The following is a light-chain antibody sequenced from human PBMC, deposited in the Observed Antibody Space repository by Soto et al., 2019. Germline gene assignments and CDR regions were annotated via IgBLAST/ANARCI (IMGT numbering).Light chain of an antibody. V-gene: IGKV3-15*01. CDR3: QQYNNKTPVT. CDR1: QSVYNN. J-gene: IGKJ3*01. CDR2: GAS. Sequence: EIVTTRSTAPLSVSPGERATLSCRASQSVYNNLSWYQQKPGQAPSLLIYGASTRATGIPARFSGSGSGTEFTLTISSRQSEDFAVYYCQQYNNKTPVTFGAGTKVDIK.